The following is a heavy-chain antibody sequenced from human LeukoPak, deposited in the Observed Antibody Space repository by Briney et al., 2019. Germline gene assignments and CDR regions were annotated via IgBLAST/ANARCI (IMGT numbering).Heavy chain of an antibody. J-gene: IGHJ4*02. CDR1: GGSISSYY. CDR3: ARHMDRNPDGSGSYFGPTYFDY. V-gene: IGHV4-59*08. D-gene: IGHD3-10*01. CDR2: IYYSGST. Sequence: PSETLSLTCTVSGGSISSYYWSWIRQPPGKGLEWIGYIYYSGSTNYNPSLKSRVTISVDTSKNQFSLKLSSVTAADTAVYYCARHMDRNPDGSGSYFGPTYFDYWGQGTLVTVSS.